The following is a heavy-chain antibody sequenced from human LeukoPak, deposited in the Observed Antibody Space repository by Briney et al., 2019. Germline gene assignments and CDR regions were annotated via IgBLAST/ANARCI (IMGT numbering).Heavy chain of an antibody. CDR2: VNSDGSWT. CDR3: TREMVMIDY. V-gene: IGHV3-74*01. D-gene: IGHD3-22*01. J-gene: IGHJ4*02. Sequence: GGSLRLSCAASGNYWMHWVRQAPGKGLVWVSHVNSDGSWTSHADSVKGRFTISKDNAKSSVYLQMNSLRAEDTAVYYCTREMVMIDYWGQGNLVTVSS. CDR1: GNYW.